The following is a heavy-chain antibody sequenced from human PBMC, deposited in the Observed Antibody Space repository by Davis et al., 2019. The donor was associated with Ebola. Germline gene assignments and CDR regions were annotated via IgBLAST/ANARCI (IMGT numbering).Heavy chain of an antibody. CDR2: MNPNSGKT. V-gene: IGHV1-8*01. CDR1: GYTFTSYD. D-gene: IGHD4-17*01. J-gene: IGHJ5*02. CDR3: ARDDYGDYIKNWFDP. Sequence: ASVKVSCKASGYTFTSYDINWVRQATGQGLEWMGWMNPNSGKTGYAQKFQGRVTMTRNTSISTAYMELSSLRSEDTAVYYCARDDYGDYIKNWFDPWGQGTLVTVSS.